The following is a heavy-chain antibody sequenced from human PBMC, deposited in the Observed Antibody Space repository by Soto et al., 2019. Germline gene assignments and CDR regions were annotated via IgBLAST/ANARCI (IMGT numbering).Heavy chain of an antibody. CDR3: ACGDYGVYDFAY. CDR2: IYYSGST. D-gene: IGHD4-17*01. Sequence: SETLSLTCTVSGGSISSYYWSWIRQPPGKGLEWIGYIYYSGSTNYNPSLKSRVTISVDTSKNPFSLKLSSVTAADTAVYYCACGDYGVYDFAYWGPGTLVNVSS. V-gene: IGHV4-59*01. CDR1: GGSISSYY. J-gene: IGHJ4*02.